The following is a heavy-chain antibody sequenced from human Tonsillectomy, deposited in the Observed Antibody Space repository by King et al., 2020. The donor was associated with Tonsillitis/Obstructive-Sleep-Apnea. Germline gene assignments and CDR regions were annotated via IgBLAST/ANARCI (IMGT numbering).Heavy chain of an antibody. CDR1: GGSFSGYY. CDR2: INHSGST. D-gene: IGHD4-17*01. Sequence: VQLQQWGAGLLKPSETLSLTCAVYGGSFSGYYWSWIRQPPGKGLEWIGEINHSGSTNYNPSLKSRVTISVDTSKNQFSLKLSSVTAADTAVYYCAGRQSPTDYGDYRGGGYYFDYWGQGTLVTVSS. V-gene: IGHV4-34*01. J-gene: IGHJ4*02. CDR3: AGRQSPTDYGDYRGGGYYFDY.